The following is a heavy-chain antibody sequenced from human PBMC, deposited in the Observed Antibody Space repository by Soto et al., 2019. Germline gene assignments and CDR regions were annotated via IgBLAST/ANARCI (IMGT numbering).Heavy chain of an antibody. D-gene: IGHD4-17*01. CDR1: GGTFSSYA. CDR2: IIPIFGTA. CDR3: ARDPDYGDYISFDY. J-gene: IGHJ4*02. V-gene: IGHV1-69*13. Sequence: GASVKVSCKASGGTFSSYAISWVRQAPGQGLEWMGGIIPIFGTANYAQKYQGRVTITADESTSTAYMELSSLRSEDTAVYYCARDPDYGDYISFDYWGQGTQVTVSS.